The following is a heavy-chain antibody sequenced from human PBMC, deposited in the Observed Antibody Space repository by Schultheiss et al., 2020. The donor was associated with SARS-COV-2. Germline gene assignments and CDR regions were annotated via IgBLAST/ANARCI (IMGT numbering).Heavy chain of an antibody. V-gene: IGHV3-48*03. CDR1: GFTFSSYE. D-gene: IGHD4-17*01. CDR2: ISSSGSTI. Sequence: GESLKISCAASGFTFSSYEMNWVRQAPGKGLEWVSYISSSGSTIYYADSVKGRFTISRDNAKNSLYLQMNSLRAEDTAVYYCARVGYGDYTSYFDYWGQGTLVTVSS. J-gene: IGHJ4*02. CDR3: ARVGYGDYTSYFDY.